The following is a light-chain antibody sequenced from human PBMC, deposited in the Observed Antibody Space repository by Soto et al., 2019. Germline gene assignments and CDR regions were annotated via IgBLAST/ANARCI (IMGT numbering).Light chain of an antibody. J-gene: IGKJ5*01. Sequence: EIVLTQSPATLSLSPGERATLSCGASQSVSGNHLAWYQQKPGLAPRLLIYDASSRSTGIPDRFSGSGSGTDFTLIIIRLQPEDFVMDYCHQYGGTQITFGQGTRLEIK. V-gene: IGKV3D-20*01. CDR3: HQYGGTQIT. CDR2: DAS. CDR1: QSVSGNH.